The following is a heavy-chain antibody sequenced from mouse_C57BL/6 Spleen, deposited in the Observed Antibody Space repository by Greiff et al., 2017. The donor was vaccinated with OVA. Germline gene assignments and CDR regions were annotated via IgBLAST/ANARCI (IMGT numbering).Heavy chain of an antibody. V-gene: IGHV1-52*01. Sequence: VQLQQPGAELVRPGSSVTLSCKASGYTFPSYWMHWVKQRPIQGLEWIGNIDPSDSETHYNQKFKDKATLTVDKSSSTAYMQLSSLTSEDSAVYYCARGGYCNGWYVDVWGTGTTVTVSS. CDR2: IDPSDSET. D-gene: IGHD2-10*02. CDR3: ARGGYCNGWYVDV. J-gene: IGHJ1*03. CDR1: GYTFPSYW.